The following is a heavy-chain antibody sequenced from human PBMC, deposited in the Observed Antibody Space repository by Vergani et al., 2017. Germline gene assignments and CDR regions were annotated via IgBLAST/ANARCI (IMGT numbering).Heavy chain of an antibody. CDR2: IKQDGSEE. CDR1: GFTFSSYW. J-gene: IGHJ4*02. CDR3: ARDPGQPFDQTSSSCDY. V-gene: IGHV3-7*01. D-gene: IGHD6-6*01. Sequence: EVQLVESGEGLVQPGGSLRLSCAASGFTFSSYWMTWVRQAPGKGLEWVANIKQDGSEEYYVDSVKGRFTISRDNAKRSLFLQMNSLRAEDTAMYYCARDPGQPFDQTSSSCDYWGQGTLVTVSS.